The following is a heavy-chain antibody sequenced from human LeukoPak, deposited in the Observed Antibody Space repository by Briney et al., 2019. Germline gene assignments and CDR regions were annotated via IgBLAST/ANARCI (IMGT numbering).Heavy chain of an antibody. CDR1: GDSISSYY. CDR3: ARVGIAAARDAFDI. V-gene: IGHV4-59*01. J-gene: IGHJ3*02. CDR2: ISYSGGT. D-gene: IGHD6-13*01. Sequence: SETLSLTCTVSGDSISSYYWSWIRQPPGKGLEWIAFISYSGGTNYNPPLKSRVTISLDTSKSQLSLKLTSVTAADTAVYYCARVGIAAARDAFDIWGQGTMVTVSS.